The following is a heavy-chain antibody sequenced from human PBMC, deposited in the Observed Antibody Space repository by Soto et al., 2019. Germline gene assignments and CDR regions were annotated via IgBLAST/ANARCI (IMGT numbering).Heavy chain of an antibody. J-gene: IGHJ4*02. V-gene: IGHV3-33*01. D-gene: IGHD1-26*01. CDR2: IWSDGSNK. CDR3: ATDRGGSPFDY. Sequence: GSLRLSCAASGFTFNTYGMHWVRQAPGKGLEWVAVIWSDGSNKYYADSVKGRFTISKDNSRNTLYLQMNSLRADDTAMYYCATDRGGSPFDYWGQGTLVTVSS. CDR1: GFTFNTYG.